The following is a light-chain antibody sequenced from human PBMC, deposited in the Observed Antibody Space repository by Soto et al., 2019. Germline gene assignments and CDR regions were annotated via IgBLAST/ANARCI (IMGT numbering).Light chain of an antibody. Sequence: DIQLTQSPSTVSASVGDRVNITCRASQSVSTGLAWYQQKPGKAPKLLIYKASILERGVPSRFSGSGSETDFTEITLIISSLLPADFALYYCQQYMRHPLTLGGGTKVDI. V-gene: IGKV1-5*03. CDR2: KAS. CDR3: QQYMRHPLT. CDR1: QSVSTG. J-gene: IGKJ4*01.